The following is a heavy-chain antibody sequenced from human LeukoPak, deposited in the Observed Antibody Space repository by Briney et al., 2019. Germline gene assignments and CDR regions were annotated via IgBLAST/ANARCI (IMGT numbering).Heavy chain of an antibody. V-gene: IGHV3-48*03. CDR2: ISSSGSTI. Sequence: GGSLRLSCAASGLTFSSYEMNWVRQAPGKGLEWVSYISSSGSTIYYADSVKGRFTISRDNAKNSLYLQMNSLRAEDTAVYYCARREISSGWYVGAFDIWGQGTMVTVSS. CDR1: GLTFSSYE. D-gene: IGHD6-19*01. CDR3: ARREISSGWYVGAFDI. J-gene: IGHJ3*02.